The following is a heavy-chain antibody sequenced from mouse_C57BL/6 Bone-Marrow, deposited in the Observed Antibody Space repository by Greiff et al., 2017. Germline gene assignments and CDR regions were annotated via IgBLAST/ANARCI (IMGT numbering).Heavy chain of an antibody. Sequence: EVMLVESGEGLVKPGGSLKLSCAASGFTFSSYAMSWVRQTPEKRLEWVAYISSGGDYIYYADTVKGRFTISRDNARNTLYQQMSRLKSEDTAMYYCKRGYYCSVYCYAMDYWGQGTSVTVSS. V-gene: IGHV5-9-1*02. CDR3: KRGYYCSVYCYAMDY. CDR1: GFTFSSYA. D-gene: IGHD1-1*01. J-gene: IGHJ4*01. CDR2: ISSGGDYI.